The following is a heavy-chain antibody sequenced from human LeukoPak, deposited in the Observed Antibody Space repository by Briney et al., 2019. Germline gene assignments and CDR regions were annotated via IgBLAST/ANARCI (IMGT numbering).Heavy chain of an antibody. CDR3: ARDRVYSYGYGGPELDY. CDR1: GYTFTSYG. D-gene: IGHD5-18*01. V-gene: IGHV1-18*01. Sequence: AASVKVSCKASGYTFTSYGISWVRQAPGQGLEWMGWISAYNGNTNYAQKLQGRVTMTTDTSTSTAYMELRSLRSDDTAVYYCARDRVYSYGYGGPELDYWGQGTLVTVSS. J-gene: IGHJ4*02. CDR2: ISAYNGNT.